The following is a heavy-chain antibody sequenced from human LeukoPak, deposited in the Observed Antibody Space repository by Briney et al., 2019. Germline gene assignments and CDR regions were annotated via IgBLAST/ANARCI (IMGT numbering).Heavy chain of an antibody. V-gene: IGHV3-66*01. Sequence: GGSLRLSCAASGFTVSSNYMSWVRQAPGKGLEWVSVIYSGGSTYYADSVKGRFTISRDNSKNTLYLQMNSLRAEDTVVYYCASTVVPAAMEVYDYWGQGTLVTVSS. CDR2: IYSGGST. CDR3: ASTVVPAAMEVYDY. D-gene: IGHD2-2*01. CDR1: GFTVSSNY. J-gene: IGHJ4*02.